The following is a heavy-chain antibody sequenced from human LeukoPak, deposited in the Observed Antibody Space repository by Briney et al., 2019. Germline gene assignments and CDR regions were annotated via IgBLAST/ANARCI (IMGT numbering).Heavy chain of an antibody. CDR3: ARDYYDYSSGYAYY. CDR2: INPNSGGT. D-gene: IGHD3-22*01. CDR1: GYTLTGYY. Sequence: ASVKVSCKASGYTLTGYYMHWVRQAPGQGLEWMGRINPNSGGTNYAQKFQGRVTMTRDTSISTAYMELSRLRSDDTAVYYCARDYYDYSSGYAYYWGQRTLVTVSS. J-gene: IGHJ4*02. V-gene: IGHV1-2*06.